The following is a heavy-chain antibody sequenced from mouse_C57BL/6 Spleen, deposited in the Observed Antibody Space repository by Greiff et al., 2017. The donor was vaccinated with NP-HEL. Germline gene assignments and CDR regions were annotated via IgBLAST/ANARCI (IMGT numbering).Heavy chain of an antibody. CDR1: GYTFTSYW. CDR2: IDPPDSYT. Sequence: QVQLKQPGAELAMPGASVKLSCKASGYTFTSYWMHWVKQRPGQGLEWIGEIDPPDSYTYYNQKFKGKSTFTVDKSTSTAYMQLSSLTSEDSAVYYCARRTAQATLYAMDYWGQGTSVTGSS. D-gene: IGHD3-2*02. V-gene: IGHV1-69*01. J-gene: IGHJ4*01. CDR3: ARRTAQATLYAMDY.